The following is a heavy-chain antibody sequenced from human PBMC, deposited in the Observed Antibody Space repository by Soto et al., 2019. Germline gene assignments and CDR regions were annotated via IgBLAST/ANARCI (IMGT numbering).Heavy chain of an antibody. V-gene: IGHV4-39*01. Sequence: PSETLSLTCTVTGDSISRRTYYWGWIRQPPGKGLEWIGSIYDSGSTYNNPSLRRRVSMTNDTSKDQFSRKLKSVTAADTARYFGARQRTSVVTQAYFDVWGPGSLVTVSS. D-gene: IGHD2-21*02. CDR2: IYDSGST. CDR1: GDSISRRTYY. CDR3: ARQRTSVVTQAYFDV. J-gene: IGHJ4*02.